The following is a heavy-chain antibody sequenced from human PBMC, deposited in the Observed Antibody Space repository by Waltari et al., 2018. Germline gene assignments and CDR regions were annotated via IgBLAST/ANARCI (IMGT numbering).Heavy chain of an antibody. Sequence: QLQLRESGPGLVTPSDTLSLTCTVSGGPIPRARYWWDWIRPPPGKGLEWIGNIYFSGSANYNPSLKSRVAISIDTSKNQFSLAVQSVTAADTAVYYCARDHLRHGEVQNWGQGTLVAVSS. D-gene: IGHD4-17*01. J-gene: IGHJ1*01. CDR1: GGPIPRARYW. CDR3: ARDHLRHGEVQN. CDR2: IYFSGSA. V-gene: IGHV4-39*01.